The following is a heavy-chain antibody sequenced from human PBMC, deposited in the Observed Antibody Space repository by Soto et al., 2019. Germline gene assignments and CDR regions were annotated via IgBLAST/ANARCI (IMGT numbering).Heavy chain of an antibody. CDR1: GYIFTSYY. D-gene: IGHD3-22*01. J-gene: IGHJ4*02. CDR2: INTSGGSA. CDR3: ARNDNSGLDY. Sequence: ASVKFSCKASGYIFTSYYIHWVRQAPGQGLEWMGMINTSGGSASYAQKFQGRVTMTRDTSTSTVYMELSSLRSEDTAVYYCARNDNSGLDYWGQGTLVTV. V-gene: IGHV1-46*01.